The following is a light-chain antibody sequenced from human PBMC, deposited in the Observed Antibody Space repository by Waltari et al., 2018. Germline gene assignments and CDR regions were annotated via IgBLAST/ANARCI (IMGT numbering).Light chain of an antibody. J-gene: IGLJ2*01. V-gene: IGLV1-44*01. CDR1: SSNIGRTT. CDR3: AAWDDSLNGVV. CDR2: SNN. Sequence: QSVLTQPPSASGTPGQRVTISCSGSSSNIGRTTVNWYQQLPGPAPKLLIYSNNQRPSGVPDRFSGSKSGTSASLAISGLQSEDEADYYCAAWDDSLNGVVFGGGTKLTVL.